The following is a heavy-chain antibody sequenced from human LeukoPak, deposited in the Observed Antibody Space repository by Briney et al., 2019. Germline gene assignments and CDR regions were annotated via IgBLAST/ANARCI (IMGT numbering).Heavy chain of an antibody. CDR2: ISSSGSTI. V-gene: IGHV3-11*01. CDR1: GFTFSDYY. D-gene: IGHD3-22*01. Sequence: AGSLRLSCAASGFTFSDYYMSWIRQAPGKGLEWVSYISSSGSTIYYADSVKGRFTISRDNAKNSLYLQMNSLRAEDTAVYYCARDPPYYYDSSGYFDYWGQRTPVAVSS. J-gene: IGHJ4*02. CDR3: ARDPPYYYDSSGYFDY.